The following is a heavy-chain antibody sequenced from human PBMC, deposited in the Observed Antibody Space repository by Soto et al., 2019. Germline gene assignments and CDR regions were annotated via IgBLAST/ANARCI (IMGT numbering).Heavy chain of an antibody. CDR3: ARLVYDSRLNYLYFDH. J-gene: IGHJ4*02. Sequence: PSETLSLTCDVSGVSISSGNWWSWVRQPPGKGLVWIAEVYNDGSANYHPSLESRATISVDRSKNQFSLRLSSVTAADTGKYYCARLVYDSRLNYLYFDHWGQGTLVTVSS. D-gene: IGHD3-22*01. V-gene: IGHV4-4*02. CDR2: VYNDGSA. CDR1: GVSISSGNW.